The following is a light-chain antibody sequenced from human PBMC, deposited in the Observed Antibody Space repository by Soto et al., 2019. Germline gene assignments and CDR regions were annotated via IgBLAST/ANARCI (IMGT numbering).Light chain of an antibody. V-gene: IGKV3-20*01. CDR3: QQYGSSHT. J-gene: IGKJ5*01. CDR1: QSVTSTY. CDR2: GAS. Sequence: EIVLTQSPVTLSLSSGERATLSCRASQSVTSTYLAWYQQKPGQAPRLLIYGASSRAIGIPDRFSGSVSGSDFILTINRLEPEDFAVYYCQQYGSSHTFGQGTRLEIK.